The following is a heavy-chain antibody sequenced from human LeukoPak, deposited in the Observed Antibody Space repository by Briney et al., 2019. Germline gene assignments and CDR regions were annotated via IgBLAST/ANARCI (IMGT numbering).Heavy chain of an antibody. V-gene: IGHV3-23*01. CDR1: GFTFSSYA. Sequence: GGSLRLSCAASGFTFSSYAMSWVRQPPGKGLEWVSTIGGSGGDTYYADSVRGRFTVSRDNSKNTLYLQMNSLRAEDTAVYYCAKHYYDSSGYEAHDALNIWGQGTMVTVSS. J-gene: IGHJ3*02. CDR3: AKHYYDSSGYEAHDALNI. CDR2: IGGSGGDT. D-gene: IGHD3-22*01.